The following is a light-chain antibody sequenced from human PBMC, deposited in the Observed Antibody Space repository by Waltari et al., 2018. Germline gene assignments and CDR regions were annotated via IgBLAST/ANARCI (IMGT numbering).Light chain of an antibody. CDR2: WAS. CDR1: QSLLSGFNSKTY. J-gene: IGKJ5*01. CDR3: HHYYIPPLT. V-gene: IGKV4-1*01. Sequence: DIVLTQSPDSLAVSLGERATINCKSSQSLLSGFNSKTYIAWYQQKPGQPPKLLINWASARGSGVPERFSGSESETDFTLTISSLQAEDVAVYYCHHYYIPPLTFGQGTRLEIK.